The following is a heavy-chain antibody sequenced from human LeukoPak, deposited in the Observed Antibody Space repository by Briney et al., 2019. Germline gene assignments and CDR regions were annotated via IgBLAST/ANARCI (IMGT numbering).Heavy chain of an antibody. CDR1: GFTFSNAW. CDR3: TTASGWYGARWFDP. J-gene: IGHJ5*02. Sequence: GGSLRLSCAASGFTFSNAWMSWVRQAPGKGLECVGRIKSKTDGGTTDYAAPVKGRFTISRDDSKNTLYLQMNSLKTEDTAVYYRTTASGWYGARWFDPWGQGTLVTVSS. V-gene: IGHV3-15*01. D-gene: IGHD6-19*01. CDR2: IKSKTDGGTT.